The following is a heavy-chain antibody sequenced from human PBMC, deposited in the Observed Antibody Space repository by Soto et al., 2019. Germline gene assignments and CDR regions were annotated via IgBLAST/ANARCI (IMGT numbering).Heavy chain of an antibody. V-gene: IGHV1-3*01. J-gene: IGHJ5*02. Sequence: GASVKVSCKASGYTFTSYAMHWVRQAPGQRLEWMGWINAGNGNTKYSQKFQGRVTMTRNTSISTAYMELSSLRSEDTAVYYCARGLLRYFDWSPNWFDPWGQGTLVTVSS. CDR1: GYTFTSYA. CDR2: INAGNGNT. D-gene: IGHD3-9*01. CDR3: ARGLLRYFDWSPNWFDP.